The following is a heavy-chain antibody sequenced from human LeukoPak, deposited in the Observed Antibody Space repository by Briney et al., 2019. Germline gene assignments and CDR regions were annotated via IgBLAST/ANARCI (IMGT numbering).Heavy chain of an antibody. J-gene: IGHJ5*02. D-gene: IGHD2-2*01. Sequence: GASVKVSCKASGYTFTSYGLSWVRQAPRHGPEWMGWISAYNGNTNYAQQLQGRVTMTTDTSTSTAYMELRSLRSDDTAVYYCARPVVPARSSWFNPWGQGTLVTVSS. CDR1: GYTFTSYG. CDR2: ISAYNGNT. CDR3: ARPVVPARSSWFNP. V-gene: IGHV1-18*01.